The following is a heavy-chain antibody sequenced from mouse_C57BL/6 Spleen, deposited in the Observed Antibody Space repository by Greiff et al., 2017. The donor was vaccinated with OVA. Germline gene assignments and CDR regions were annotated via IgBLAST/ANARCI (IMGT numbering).Heavy chain of an antibody. CDR2: INPNNGGT. Sequence: VQLQQSGPELVKPGASVKISCKASGYTFTDYYMNWVKQSHGKSLEWIGDINPNNGGTSYNQKFKGKATLTVDKSSSTAYMELRSLTSEDSAVYYCARSGYYGSSSYAMDYWGQGTSVTVSS. J-gene: IGHJ4*01. V-gene: IGHV1-26*01. CDR3: ARSGYYGSSSYAMDY. CDR1: GYTFTDYY. D-gene: IGHD1-1*01.